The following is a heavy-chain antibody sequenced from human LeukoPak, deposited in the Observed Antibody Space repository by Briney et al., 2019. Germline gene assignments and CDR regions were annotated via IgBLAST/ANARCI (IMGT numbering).Heavy chain of an antibody. V-gene: IGHV1-2*06. J-gene: IGHJ4*02. Sequence: GASVKVSCKASGYTFTGYYMHWVRQPPGQGLEWMGRINPNSGGTNYAQKFQGRVTMTRDTSISTAYMELSRLRSDDTAVYYCAREGEWLSYYFDYWGQGTLVTVSS. CDR2: INPNSGGT. CDR1: GYTFTGYY. CDR3: AREGEWLSYYFDY. D-gene: IGHD3-3*01.